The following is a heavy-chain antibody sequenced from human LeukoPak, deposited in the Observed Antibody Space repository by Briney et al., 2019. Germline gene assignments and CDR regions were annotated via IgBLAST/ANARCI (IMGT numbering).Heavy chain of an antibody. V-gene: IGHV1-2*02. D-gene: IGHD6-19*01. CDR3: ARFEGKLDGIGWYDVGDNWFDP. CDR1: GYTFTSYD. Sequence: ASVKVSCKASGYTFTSYDINWVRQAPGQGLEWMGWINPNRGATNYAQNFQGRVTMTRDTSTRPAYMELNSLKSGDTAVYYCARFEGKLDGIGWYDVGDNWFDPWGQGTLVIVSS. J-gene: IGHJ5*02. CDR2: INPNRGAT.